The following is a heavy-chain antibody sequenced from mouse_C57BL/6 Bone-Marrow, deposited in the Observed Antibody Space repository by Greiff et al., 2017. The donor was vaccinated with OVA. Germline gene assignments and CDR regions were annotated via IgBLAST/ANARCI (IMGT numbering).Heavy chain of an antibody. CDR1: GYTFTSYW. CDR2: IHPNSGST. V-gene: IGHV1-64*01. J-gene: IGHJ3*01. Sequence: QVQLQQPGAELVKPGASVKLSCKASGYTFTSYWMHWVKQRPGQGLEWIGMIHPNSGSTNYNEKFKSKATLTVDKSSSTAYMQRSSLTSEDSAVYYCARHSLGQFAYWGQGTLVTVSA. CDR3: ARHSLGQFAY. D-gene: IGHD4-1*01.